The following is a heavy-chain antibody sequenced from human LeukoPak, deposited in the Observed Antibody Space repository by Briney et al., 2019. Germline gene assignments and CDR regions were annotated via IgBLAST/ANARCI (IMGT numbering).Heavy chain of an antibody. Sequence: GGSLRLSCAASGFTFRNYIMNWVRQAPGKGLEWVSFISSTGGTIYYADSVKGRFTVSRDNGKNTLYLQMNSLRAEDTAVYYCASGDYGSGSYYAFDIWGQGTMVTVSS. CDR2: ISSTGGTI. CDR1: GFTFRNYI. V-gene: IGHV3-48*01. CDR3: ASGDYGSGSYYAFDI. J-gene: IGHJ3*02. D-gene: IGHD3-10*01.